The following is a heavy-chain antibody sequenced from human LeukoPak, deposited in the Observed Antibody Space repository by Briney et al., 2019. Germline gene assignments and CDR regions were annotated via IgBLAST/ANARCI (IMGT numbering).Heavy chain of an antibody. D-gene: IGHD4-11*01. CDR3: ATRPAYSNYPFDY. Sequence: ASVKVSCKASGGTFSNYAASWVRQAPGQGLEWMGGIIPIFGTANYAQKFQGRVTITADESTSTAYMELSSLRSEDTAVYYCATRPAYSNYPFDYWGQGTLVTVSS. J-gene: IGHJ4*02. V-gene: IGHV1-69*01. CDR1: GGTFSNYA. CDR2: IIPIFGTA.